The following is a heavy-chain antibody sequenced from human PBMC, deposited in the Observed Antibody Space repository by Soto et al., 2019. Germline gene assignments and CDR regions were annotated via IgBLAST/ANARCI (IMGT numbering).Heavy chain of an antibody. D-gene: IGHD1-26*01. Sequence: PGGSLRLSCTASGLNFSSYAMHWVRQAPGKGLDWVAVIWRDGSQKLYGDSVRGRFDISRDNSKNSLYLQMNSLRAEDTAVYYCASDRFRGTYYLRGVTYFFEEWGQGAPVTVSS. CDR1: GLNFSSYA. CDR2: IWRDGSQK. J-gene: IGHJ4*02. CDR3: ASDRFRGTYYLRGVTYFFEE. V-gene: IGHV3-33*01.